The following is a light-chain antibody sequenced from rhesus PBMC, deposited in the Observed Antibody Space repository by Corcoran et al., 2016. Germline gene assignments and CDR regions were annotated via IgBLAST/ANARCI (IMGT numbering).Light chain of an antibody. CDR2: RAS. V-gene: IGKV1-74*01. Sequence: DIQMTQSPSSLSASVGDRVTITCRTSENVNNYLHWYQQKPGKAPKLLIYRASTLQSGVPSRFSGSGSGTDYTFTISSLQSEDVATYYCQHNYGSPPTFGQGTKVKI. CDR3: QHNYGSPPT. J-gene: IGKJ1*01. CDR1: ENVNNY.